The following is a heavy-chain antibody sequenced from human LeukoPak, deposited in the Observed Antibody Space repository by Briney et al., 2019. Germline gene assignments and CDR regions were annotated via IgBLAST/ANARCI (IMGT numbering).Heavy chain of an antibody. Sequence: SQTLSLTCTVSGGSISSGDYYWSWIRQPRGKGLEWIGYIYYSGSTYYNPSLKSRVTISVDTSKNPLSLKLSSVTAADTAVYYCARGGSYSGIPLYYFDYWGQGTLVTVSS. CDR3: ARGGSYSGIPLYYFDY. D-gene: IGHD1-26*01. J-gene: IGHJ4*02. V-gene: IGHV4-30-4*08. CDR2: IYYSGST. CDR1: GGSISSGDYY.